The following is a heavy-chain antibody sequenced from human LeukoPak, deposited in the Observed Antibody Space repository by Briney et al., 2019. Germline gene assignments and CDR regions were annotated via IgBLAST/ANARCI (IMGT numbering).Heavy chain of an antibody. J-gene: IGHJ4*02. CDR3: ARPLFYGDYVD. D-gene: IGHD4-17*01. V-gene: IGHV4-39*01. Sequence: PSETLSLTCTVSGDSISSSTSYWGWIRQPPGTGLEWIGSIYHGGSTYYNPSLKSRVTISADTSKNQFSLRLSSVTAADSGVYYCARPLFYGDYVDWGQGTLVTVSS. CDR2: IYHGGST. CDR1: GDSISSSTSY.